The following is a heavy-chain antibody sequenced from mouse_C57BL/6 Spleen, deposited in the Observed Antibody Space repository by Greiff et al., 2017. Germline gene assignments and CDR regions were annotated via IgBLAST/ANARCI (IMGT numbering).Heavy chain of an antibody. CDR3: ARGSYVNYPYFDY. CDR1: GFHIKDYY. D-gene: IGHD2-1*01. Sequence: EVQLQQSGAELVKPGASVKLSCTASGFHIKDYYMHWVKQRTEQGLEWIGRIDPEDGETKYAPKFPGKATITADTSSNTAYLQLSSLTSEDTAVYYCARGSYVNYPYFDYWGQGTTLTVSS. V-gene: IGHV14-2*01. CDR2: IDPEDGET. J-gene: IGHJ2*01.